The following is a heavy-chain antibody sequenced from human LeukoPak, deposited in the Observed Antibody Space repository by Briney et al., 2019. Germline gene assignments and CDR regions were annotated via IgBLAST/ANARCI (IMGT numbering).Heavy chain of an antibody. V-gene: IGHV3-23*01. CDR3: AKSPTGTTIRGAFDI. CDR2: ISGSGGST. Sequence: PGGSLRLSCAASGFTFSSYGMSWVRQAPGKGLEWVSAISGSGGSTYYADSVKGRFTISRDNSKNTLYLQMNSLRAEDTAVYYCAKSPTGTTIRGAFDIWGQGTMVTVSS. D-gene: IGHD1-1*01. CDR1: GFTFSSYG. J-gene: IGHJ3*02.